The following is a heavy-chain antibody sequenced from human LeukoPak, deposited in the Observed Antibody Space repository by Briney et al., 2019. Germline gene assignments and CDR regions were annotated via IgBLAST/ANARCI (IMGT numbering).Heavy chain of an antibody. Sequence: GGSLRLSCAASGFTFSSYWMSSVSHAPREWMEWLAKIKQDGSEKYYVDSVKGRFTISRENAKKSLYLQMNSLRAEDTAVYYCARKHYGAGSYFLDYWRQGTLVTV. CDR3: ARKHYGAGSYFLDY. D-gene: IGHD3-10*01. CDR2: IKQDGSEK. J-gene: IGHJ4*02. V-gene: IGHV3-7*03. CDR1: GFTFSSYW.